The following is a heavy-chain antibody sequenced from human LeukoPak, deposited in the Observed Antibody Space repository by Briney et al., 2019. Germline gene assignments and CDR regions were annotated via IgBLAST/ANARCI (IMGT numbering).Heavy chain of an antibody. CDR2: IYHSGST. CDR1: GGSISSSNW. D-gene: IGHD6-19*01. CDR3: TRPAVADAFDI. Sequence: SGTLSLTCAVSGGSISSSNWWSWVRQPPGKRLEWIGEIYHSGSTSYNPSLKSRVSISVDKSKNQFSLELRSVTAADTAVYYCTRPAVADAFDIRGQGTMVTVSS. V-gene: IGHV4-4*02. J-gene: IGHJ3*02.